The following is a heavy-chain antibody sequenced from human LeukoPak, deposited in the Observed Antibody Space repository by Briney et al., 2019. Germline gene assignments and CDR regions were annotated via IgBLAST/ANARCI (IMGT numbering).Heavy chain of an antibody. CDR1: GFTFSSYS. D-gene: IGHD6-6*01. J-gene: IGHJ6*02. CDR3: ARDLYLQLVSRGYYYYGMDV. Sequence: PGGSLRLSCAASGFTFSSYSMNWVRQAPGKGLEWVSPISSSSSYIYYADSVKGRFTISRDNAKNSLYLQMNSLRAEDTAVYYCARDLYLQLVSRGYYYYGMDVWGQGTTVTVSS. CDR2: ISSSSSYI. V-gene: IGHV3-21*01.